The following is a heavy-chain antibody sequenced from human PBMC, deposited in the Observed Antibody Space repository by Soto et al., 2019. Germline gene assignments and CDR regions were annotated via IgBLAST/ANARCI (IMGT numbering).Heavy chain of an antibody. Sequence: SVKVSCKTSGFTFTNSAVQWVRQARGQRLEWIGWVIIGSGNTKYLQDLQGRIALTRDTSASTAYMELSSLRSEDTAVYYCARGMFGSYDYGMDVWG. CDR2: VIIGSGNT. D-gene: IGHD3-10*02. CDR3: ARGMFGSYDYGMDV. CDR1: GFTFTNSA. V-gene: IGHV1-58*01. J-gene: IGHJ6*02.